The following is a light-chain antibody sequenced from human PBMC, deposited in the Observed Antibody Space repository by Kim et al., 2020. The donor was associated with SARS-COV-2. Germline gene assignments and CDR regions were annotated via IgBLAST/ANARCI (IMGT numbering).Light chain of an antibody. V-gene: IGLV1-47*01. CDR1: SSNIGSSF. J-gene: IGLJ2*01. CDR3: ATWDDSLGGHVV. CDR2: RNN. Sequence: QSVLSQPPSVSGTPGQRVTISCSGSSSNIGSSFVYWYQHYPGTAPKNIISRNNQRPSWVPDRFSASKSGTSASLAISGLRSEDEADYYCATWDDSLGGHVVIGGGTKVTVL.